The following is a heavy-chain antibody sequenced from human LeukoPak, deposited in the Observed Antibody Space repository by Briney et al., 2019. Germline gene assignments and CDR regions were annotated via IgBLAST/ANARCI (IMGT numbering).Heavy chain of an antibody. CDR2: ISGSGGST. J-gene: IGHJ4*02. V-gene: IGHV3-23*01. CDR3: AKTGGSHSPVNGYFDY. CDR1: GFTFSSYA. D-gene: IGHD2-8*01. Sequence: PGGSLRLSCAASGFTFSSYATSWVRQAPGKGLEWVSVISGSGGSTYCADSVKGRFTISRDYSKNTLYLQMNSLRAEDTAVYYCAKTGGSHSPVNGYFDYWGQGTLVTVSS.